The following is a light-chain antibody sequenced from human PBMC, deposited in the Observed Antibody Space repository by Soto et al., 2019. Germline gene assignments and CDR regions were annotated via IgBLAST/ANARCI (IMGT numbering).Light chain of an antibody. CDR3: CSYAGGYTHAV. J-gene: IGLJ2*01. Sequence: QSALTQPRSVSGPPGQSVSISCSGTSSDVGTYNYVSWYQQHPGKAPKLMIYDVSKRPSGVPDRFSGSKSGNTASLTISGLQAEAEADYYCCSYAGGYTHAVFGGGTKVTVL. CDR1: SSDVGTYNY. CDR2: DVS. V-gene: IGLV2-11*01.